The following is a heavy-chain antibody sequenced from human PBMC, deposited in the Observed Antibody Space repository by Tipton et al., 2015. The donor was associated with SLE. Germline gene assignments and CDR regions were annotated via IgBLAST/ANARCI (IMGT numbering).Heavy chain of an antibody. CDR2: VFSSGTT. CDR3: ERYVYDSSAVCLFDL. Sequence: TLSLTCTVSSGSVSSSDYYWSWNRQHPGKALEWIGYVFSSGTTYYNPSLQGRLSVSLDTSKNQLSLQLRSVTSADTAVYYCERYVYDSSAVCLFDLRGQGTLLTVSS. J-gene: IGHJ4*02. CDR1: SGSVSSSDYY. V-gene: IGHV4-31*03. D-gene: IGHD3-22*01.